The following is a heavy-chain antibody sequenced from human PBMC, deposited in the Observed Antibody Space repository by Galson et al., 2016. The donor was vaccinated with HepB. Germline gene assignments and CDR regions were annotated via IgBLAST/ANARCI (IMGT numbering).Heavy chain of an antibody. D-gene: IGHD4-17*01. CDR3: IVYGGGSWWKSLTTLSTDY. J-gene: IGHJ4*02. CDR1: GFTFNMYT. V-gene: IGHV3-23*01. Sequence: SLRLSCAASGFTFNMYTMTWVRQAPGKGPEWVSSISPGSTYTHFADSMKGRFTISRDNSTNTLYLPINNLRAEETAGYYCIVYGGGSWWKSLTTLSTDYWGQGILVTVSS. CDR2: ISPGSTYT.